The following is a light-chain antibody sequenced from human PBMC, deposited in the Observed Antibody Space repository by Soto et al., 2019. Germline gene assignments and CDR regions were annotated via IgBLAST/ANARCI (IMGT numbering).Light chain of an antibody. CDR3: QLYGISPH. V-gene: IGKV3-20*01. J-gene: IGKJ5*01. Sequence: EIVLTQSPGTLSLSPGARAPLSCRASQSVSSNVAWYQHKPGQAPRLLIYASSNRATGIPDRFSGSASGTDFTLTINRLEPEDFAVYYCQLYGISPHFGQGTRLEI. CDR1: QSVSSN. CDR2: ASS.